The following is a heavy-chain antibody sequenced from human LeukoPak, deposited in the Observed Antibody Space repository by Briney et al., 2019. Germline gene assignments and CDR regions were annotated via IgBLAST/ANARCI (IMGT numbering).Heavy chain of an antibody. D-gene: IGHD3-10*01. V-gene: IGHV3-23*01. CDR3: ASSMVRAPRGY. CDR2: ISGSGGSI. CDR1: GFTFSSYA. Sequence: GGSLRLSCAASGFTFSSYAMSWVRQAPGKGLEWVSAISGSGGSIYYADSVKGRFTISRDNSKNTLYLQMNSLRAEDTAVYYCASSMVRAPRGYWGQGTLVTVSS. J-gene: IGHJ4*02.